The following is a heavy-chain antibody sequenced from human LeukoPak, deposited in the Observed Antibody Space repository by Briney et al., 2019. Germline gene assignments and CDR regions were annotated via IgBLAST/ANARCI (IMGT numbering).Heavy chain of an antibody. Sequence: GESLRLSCAASGFTFSSYWMSWVRQAPGKGLEWVANIKQDGSENYYVDSVKGRFTISRDNAKNSLYLQMNSLRAEDTAVYYCARDEGSGSQDYWGQGTLVIASS. CDR3: ARDEGSGSQDY. CDR1: GFTFSSYW. V-gene: IGHV3-7*01. D-gene: IGHD3-10*01. J-gene: IGHJ4*02. CDR2: IKQDGSEN.